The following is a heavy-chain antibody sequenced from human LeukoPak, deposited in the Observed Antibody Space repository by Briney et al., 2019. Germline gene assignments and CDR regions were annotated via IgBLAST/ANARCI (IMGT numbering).Heavy chain of an antibody. Sequence: PGGSLRLSCAASGVTFSVYSMNWVRQAPGKGLEWVSYINSGSTTIYYADSVKGRFTISRDNGKNSLYLQMNSLRAEDTAVYYCARGGYTYDRAFDIWGQGTMVTVSS. D-gene: IGHD6-13*01. CDR3: ARGGYTYDRAFDI. CDR2: INSGSTTI. J-gene: IGHJ3*02. CDR1: GVTFSVYS. V-gene: IGHV3-48*04.